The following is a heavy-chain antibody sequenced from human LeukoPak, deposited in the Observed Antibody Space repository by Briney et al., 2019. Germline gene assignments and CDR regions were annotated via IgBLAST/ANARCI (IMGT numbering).Heavy chain of an antibody. CDR2: IRYDGSNK. CDR3: ASMVRGYNWFDP. D-gene: IGHD3-10*01. J-gene: IGHJ5*02. Sequence: GGSLRLSCAASGFTFSSYGMHWVRQAPGKGLEWVAFIRYDGSNKYYADSVKGRFTISRDNSKNTLYLQMNSLRAEDTAAYYCASMVRGYNWFDPWGQGTLVTVSS. CDR1: GFTFSSYG. V-gene: IGHV3-30*02.